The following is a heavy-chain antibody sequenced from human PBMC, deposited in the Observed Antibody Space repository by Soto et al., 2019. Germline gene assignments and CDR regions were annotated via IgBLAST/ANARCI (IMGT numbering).Heavy chain of an antibody. J-gene: IGHJ4*02. D-gene: IGHD3-22*01. CDR3: AKDKYFYYLSVYNIFDS. Sequence: GGSLRLSCEVSGFTFSAYGMHWVRQAPGKGLEWVAAISHDGTNKNYGDSVKGRFTISRDNSKKTLYLQMNSLRPEDTALYYCAKDKYFYYLSVYNIFDSGGKETVVTVPS. V-gene: IGHV3-30*18. CDR1: GFTFSAYG. CDR2: ISHDGTNK.